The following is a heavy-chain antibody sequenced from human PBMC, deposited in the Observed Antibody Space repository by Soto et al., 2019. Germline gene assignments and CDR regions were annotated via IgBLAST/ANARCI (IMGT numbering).Heavy chain of an antibody. CDR1: GGSVSSGDYY. CDR2: IYYSGST. J-gene: IGHJ4*02. Sequence: PSETLSLTCTVSGGSVSSGDYYWSWIRQPPGKGLEWIGYIYYSGSTYYNPSLKSRVTISLDTSKNQFSLKLSSVTAADTAVYYCAGQLRGSGSGSYYNWGQGTLVTVSS. CDR3: AGQLRGSGSGSYYN. V-gene: IGHV4-30-4*01. D-gene: IGHD3-10*01.